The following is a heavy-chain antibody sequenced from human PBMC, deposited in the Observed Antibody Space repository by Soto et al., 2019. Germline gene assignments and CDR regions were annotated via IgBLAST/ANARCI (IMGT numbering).Heavy chain of an antibody. CDR2: IIPIFGTA. D-gene: IGHD1-1*01. Sequence: SVKVSCKASGGTFSSYAISWVRQAPGQGLEWMGGIIPIFGTANYAQKFQGRVTITADESTSTAYMELSSLRSEDTAVYYCARTPGGYGTGTKHFDYWGQGTLVTVSS. J-gene: IGHJ4*02. V-gene: IGHV1-69*13. CDR1: GGTFSSYA. CDR3: ARTPGGYGTGTKHFDY.